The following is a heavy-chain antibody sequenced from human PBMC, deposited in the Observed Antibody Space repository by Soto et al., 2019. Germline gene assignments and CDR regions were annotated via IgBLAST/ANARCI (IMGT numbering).Heavy chain of an antibody. CDR3: ARDRRRPNIVATIRKTYYYYYGMDV. Sequence: GGSLRLSCAASGFTFSDHYMDWVRQAPGKGLEWVGRTRNKANSYTTEYAVSVKGRFTISRDDSKNSLYLQMNSLRAEDTAVYYCARDRRRPNIVATIRKTYYYYYGMDVWGQGTTVTVSS. J-gene: IGHJ6*02. CDR1: GFTFSDHY. V-gene: IGHV3-72*01. D-gene: IGHD5-12*01. CDR2: TRNKANSYTT.